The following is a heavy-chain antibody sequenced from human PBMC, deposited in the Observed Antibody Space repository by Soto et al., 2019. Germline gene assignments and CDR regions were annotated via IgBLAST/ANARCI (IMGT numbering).Heavy chain of an antibody. CDR3: ARGLREEVGLDFDY. D-gene: IGHD5-12*01. CDR1: GGSFSGYY. CDR2: INHSGST. Sequence: SETLSLTCAVYGGSFSGYYWSWIRQPPGKGLKWIGEINHSGSTNYNPSLKSRVTISVDTSKNQFSLNLSSVTAADTAVYYCARGLREEVGLDFDYWGQGTLVTVSS. J-gene: IGHJ4*02. V-gene: IGHV4-34*01.